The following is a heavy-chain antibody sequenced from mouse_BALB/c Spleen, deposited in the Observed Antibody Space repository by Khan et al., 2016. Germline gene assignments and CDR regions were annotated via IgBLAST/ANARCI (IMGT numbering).Heavy chain of an antibody. V-gene: IGHV14-4*02. CDR2: IDPENGDT. Sequence: VRLQQSGAELVRSGASVKLSCTASGFNIKDYYMHWVKQRPEQGLEWIGWIDPENGDTEYAPNFQGKATMTADTSSNAAYLQFSSLTSEDSAVYYCNAIYYGSDVYFDYWGQGTTLTVSS. CDR3: NAIYYGSDVYFDY. CDR1: GFNIKDYY. D-gene: IGHD1-1*01. J-gene: IGHJ2*01.